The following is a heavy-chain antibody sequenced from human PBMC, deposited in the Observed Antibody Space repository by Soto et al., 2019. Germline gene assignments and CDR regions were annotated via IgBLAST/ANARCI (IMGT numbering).Heavy chain of an antibody. V-gene: IGHV3-23*01. CDR1: GFTFSNYA. CDR3: AREVRDSSGYYWGSDGMDV. J-gene: IGHJ6*02. CDR2: ISGSGGST. Sequence: EVQLLESGGGLVQPGGSLRLSCAASGFTFSNYAVTWVRQAPGKGLEWVSTISGSGGSTNYADSVKGRFTISRDNSKNTLYLQMNSLRAEDTAVYYCAREVRDSSGYYWGSDGMDVWGQGTTVTVSS. D-gene: IGHD3-22*01.